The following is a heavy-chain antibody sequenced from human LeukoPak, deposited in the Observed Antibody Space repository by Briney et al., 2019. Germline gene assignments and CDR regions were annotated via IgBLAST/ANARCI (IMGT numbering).Heavy chain of an antibody. CDR2: ISAYNGNT. J-gene: IGHJ3*02. Sequence: ASVKVSCKASGYTFTSYGISWVRQAPGQGLEWMGWISAYNGNTNYAQKLQGRVTMTTDTSTSTAYMELRSLRSDDTAVYYCARDGGSDGYNYEDAFDIWGQGTMVTVSS. CDR1: GYTFTSYG. CDR3: ARDGGSDGYNYEDAFDI. D-gene: IGHD5-24*01. V-gene: IGHV1-18*01.